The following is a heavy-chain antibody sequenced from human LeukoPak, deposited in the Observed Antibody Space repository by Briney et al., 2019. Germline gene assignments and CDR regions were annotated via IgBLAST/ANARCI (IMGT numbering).Heavy chain of an antibody. CDR1: GFTFSSYA. Sequence: GGSLRLSCAASGFTFSSYAMSWVCQAPGKGLEWVSAISGSGGSTYHADSVKGRFTISRDNSKNTLYLQMNSLRAEDTAVYYCADGEYPQYYFDYWGQGTLVTVSS. V-gene: IGHV3-23*01. CDR2: ISGSGGST. J-gene: IGHJ4*02. CDR3: ADGEYPQYYFDY. D-gene: IGHD7-27*01.